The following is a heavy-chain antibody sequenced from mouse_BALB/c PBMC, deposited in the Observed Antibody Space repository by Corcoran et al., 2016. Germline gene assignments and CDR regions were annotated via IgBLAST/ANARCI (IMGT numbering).Heavy chain of an antibody. CDR1: GYTFTNYG. Sequence: QIQLVQAGPELKKPGETVKMSCKASGYTFTNYGMNWVKKAPGKGLKWMGWINTYTGEPTYADDFKGRFAFSLETSASTAYLQINNLKNEDTATYFCAREPYAMDYWGQGTSVTVSS. CDR2: INTYTGEP. V-gene: IGHV9-3-1*01. J-gene: IGHJ4*01. CDR3: AREPYAMDY.